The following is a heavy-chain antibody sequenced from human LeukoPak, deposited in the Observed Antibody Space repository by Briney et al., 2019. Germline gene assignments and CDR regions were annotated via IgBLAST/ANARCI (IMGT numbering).Heavy chain of an antibody. CDR3: AARSSSSWYGVDY. J-gene: IGHJ4*02. CDR1: GGSISSYY. D-gene: IGHD6-13*01. Sequence: TSSETLSLTCTVSGGSISSYYWSWIRQPPGKGLEWIGYIYYSGSTNYNPSLKSRVTISVDTSKNQFSLKLSSVTAADTAVYYCAARSSSSWYGVDYWGQGTLVTVSS. V-gene: IGHV4-59*01. CDR2: IYYSGST.